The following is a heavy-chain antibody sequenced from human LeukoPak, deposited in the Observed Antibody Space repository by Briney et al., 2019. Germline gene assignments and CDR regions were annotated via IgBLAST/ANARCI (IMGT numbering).Heavy chain of an antibody. CDR1: GFTFSSYG. D-gene: IGHD6-13*01. J-gene: IGHJ4*02. CDR2: ISGTGGTT. Sequence: GGSLRLSCAASGFTFSSYGMSWVRQAPGKGLEWVSGISGTGGTTYYADSVKGRFAISRDNSKDTVYLQMNSLRAEDMAVYYCARDFQAATGANYLDYWGQGTLVTVSS. CDR3: ARDFQAATGANYLDY. V-gene: IGHV3-23*01.